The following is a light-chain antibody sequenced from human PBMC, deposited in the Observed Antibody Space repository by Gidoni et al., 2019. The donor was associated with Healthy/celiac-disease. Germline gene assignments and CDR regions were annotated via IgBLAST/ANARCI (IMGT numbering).Light chain of an antibody. J-gene: IGLJ1*01. V-gene: IGLV2-14*01. Sequence: QSALTQPASVSGSPGQSITISCTGTSSDVGGYNYVSWYTQNPGKAPKLIIYDVSNRPSGVSNRFSGSKSGNTASLTISGLQAEDEADYYCSSYTSSSTYVFGTGTKVTVL. CDR1: SSDVGGYNY. CDR3: SSYTSSSTYV. CDR2: DVS.